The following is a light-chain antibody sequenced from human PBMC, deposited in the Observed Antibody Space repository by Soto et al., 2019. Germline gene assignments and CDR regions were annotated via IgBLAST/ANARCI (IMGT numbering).Light chain of an antibody. CDR1: QSVSNF. V-gene: IGKV3-11*01. Sequence: DIVLTQSPATLSLSPGERATLSCRASQSVSNFLAWYQRRPGQAPRLLIYDASNRATGIPGRFSGSGSGTDFTLTISSLEPEDVGVYYCQHRSQWPLTFGGGTNVEIK. J-gene: IGKJ4*01. CDR2: DAS. CDR3: QHRSQWPLT.